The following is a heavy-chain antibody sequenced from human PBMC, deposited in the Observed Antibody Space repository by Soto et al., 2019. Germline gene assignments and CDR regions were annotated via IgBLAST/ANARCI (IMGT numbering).Heavy chain of an antibody. V-gene: IGHV4-59*01. CDR3: ARQMGNYFDY. CDR1: GDSISTFY. CDR2: IYYTGST. Sequence: QVQLQESGPGLVKPSETLSLTCTVSGDSISTFYWSWIRQPPGKGLEWIGYIYYTGSTNYNPSLKSRVTMSVDTSKKQFSLKLSSVTAADTAVYYCARQMGNYFDYWGQGTLVTVSS. J-gene: IGHJ4*02. D-gene: IGHD1-26*01.